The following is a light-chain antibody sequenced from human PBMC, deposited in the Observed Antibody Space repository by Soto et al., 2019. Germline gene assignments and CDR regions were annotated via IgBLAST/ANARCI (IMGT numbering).Light chain of an antibody. Sequence: DIQVTQAPSSLSAYVGDRVTITCRASQSISNYLTWYQQKPGKVPKLLIYAASSLQSGVPSRLSGSGSGTDFTLTISSLQPEDFATYYCQQSYSNSQTFGQGTKVDI. V-gene: IGKV1-39*01. J-gene: IGKJ1*01. CDR2: AAS. CDR1: QSISNY. CDR3: QQSYSNSQT.